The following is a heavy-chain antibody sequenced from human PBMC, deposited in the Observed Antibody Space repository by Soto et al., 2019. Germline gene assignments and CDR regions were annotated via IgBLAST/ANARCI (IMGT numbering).Heavy chain of an antibody. V-gene: IGHV3-15*07. CDR3: TTSMITFGGAYAFDI. CDR2: IKSKTDGGTT. CDR1: GFTFSNAW. D-gene: IGHD3-16*01. J-gene: IGHJ3*02. Sequence: VQLVESGGGLVKPGGSLRLSCAASGFTFSNAWMNWVRQAPGKELEWVGRIKSKTDGGTTDYAAPVKGRFTISRDDSKNTLYLQMNSLKTEDTAVYYCTTSMITFGGAYAFDIWGQGTMVTVSS.